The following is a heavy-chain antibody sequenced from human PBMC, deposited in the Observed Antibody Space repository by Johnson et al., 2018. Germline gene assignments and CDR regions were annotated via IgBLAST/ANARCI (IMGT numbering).Heavy chain of an antibody. CDR3: AKAPHGRGIAFDI. V-gene: IGHV3-30-3*01. J-gene: IGHJ3*02. CDR1: GFTFSSYA. CDR2: ISYDGSNK. D-gene: IGHD5-24*01. Sequence: QVQLQESGGGLVQPGGSLRLSCAASGFTFSSYAMHWVRQAPGKGLEWVAVISYDGSNKYYADYVKGRFTISRDNSKNTLYLQMNSLRAEDTALYYCAKAPHGRGIAFDIWGQGTMVIVSS.